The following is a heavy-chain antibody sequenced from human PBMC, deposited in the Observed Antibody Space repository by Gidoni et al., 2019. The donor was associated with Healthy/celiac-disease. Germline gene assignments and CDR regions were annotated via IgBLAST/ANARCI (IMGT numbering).Heavy chain of an antibody. CDR2: IYYSGST. CDR3: ASLYDSSGYYYWFDY. V-gene: IGHV4-39*07. Sequence: ESGPGLVKPSETLSLTCTVSGGSISSSSYYWGWIRQPPGKGLEWIGSIYYSGSTYYNPSLKSRVTISVDTSKNQFSLKLSSVTAADTAVYYCASLYDSSGYYYWFDYWGQGTLVTVSS. J-gene: IGHJ4*02. CDR1: GGSISSSSYY. D-gene: IGHD3-22*01.